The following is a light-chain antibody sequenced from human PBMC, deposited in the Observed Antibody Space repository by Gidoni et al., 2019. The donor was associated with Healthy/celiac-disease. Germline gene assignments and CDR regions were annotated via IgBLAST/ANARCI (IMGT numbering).Light chain of an antibody. CDR1: NIGSKS. V-gene: IGLV3-21*04. CDR2: YDS. CDR3: QVWDSSSDHVV. Sequence: SYLLTQPPSVSVPPGKTARITCGGNNIGSKSVHWYQQKPGQAPVLVIYYDSDRPSGIPERLSGSNSGNTATLTISRVEAGDEADYYCQVWDSSSDHVVFGGGTKLTVL. J-gene: IGLJ2*01.